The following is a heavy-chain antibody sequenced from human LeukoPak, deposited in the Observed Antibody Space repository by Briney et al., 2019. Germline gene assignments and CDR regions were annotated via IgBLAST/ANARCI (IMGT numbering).Heavy chain of an antibody. CDR3: ARGHSSSSDWFDP. CDR2: MNPNSGNT. J-gene: IGHJ5*02. Sequence: ASVKVSCKASGYTFTSYDINWVRQATGQGLEWMGWMNPNSGNTGYAQKFQGRVTITRNTSMSTAYMELSSLRSEDTAVYYCARGHSSSSDWFDPWGQGTLVTVSS. D-gene: IGHD6-13*01. CDR1: GYTFTSYD. V-gene: IGHV1-8*03.